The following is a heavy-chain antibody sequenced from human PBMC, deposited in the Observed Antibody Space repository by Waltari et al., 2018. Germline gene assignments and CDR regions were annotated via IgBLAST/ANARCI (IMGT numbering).Heavy chain of an antibody. CDR2: MNPNSGNT. D-gene: IGHD2-21*01. Sequence: QVQLVQSGAEVKKPGASVKVSCKASGYPFTSYDINWVRKATGQGLEWMGWMNPNSGNTGYAQKFQGRVTMTRNTSISTAYMELSSLRSEDTAVYYCARYHSGDCGGDCWNAFDIWGQGTMVTVSS. CDR1: GYPFTSYD. CDR3: ARYHSGDCGGDCWNAFDI. V-gene: IGHV1-8*01. J-gene: IGHJ3*02.